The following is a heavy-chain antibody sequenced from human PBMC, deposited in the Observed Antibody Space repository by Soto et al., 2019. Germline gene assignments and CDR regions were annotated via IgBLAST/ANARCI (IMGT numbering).Heavy chain of an antibody. CDR3: ARDRVAVAGTPDWNDAFDI. CDR2: ISSSSSYI. Sequence: GGSLRLSCAASGFTFSSYSMNWVRQAPGKGLEWVSSISSSSSYIYYADSVKGRFTISRDNAKNSLYLQMNSLRAEDTAVYYCARDRVAVAGTPDWNDAFDIWGQGTMVTVSS. D-gene: IGHD6-19*01. J-gene: IGHJ3*02. CDR1: GFTFSSYS. V-gene: IGHV3-21*01.